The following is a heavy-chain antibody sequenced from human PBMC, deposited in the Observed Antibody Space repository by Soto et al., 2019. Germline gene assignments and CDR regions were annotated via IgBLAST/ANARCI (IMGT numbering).Heavy chain of an antibody. CDR1: GYGFTSYW. D-gene: IGHD2-21*01. CDR2: IYPGDSDT. CDR3: ASQLGNSDDAFDI. V-gene: IGHV5-51*01. Sequence: GESLKISCKGSGYGFTSYWIGWVRQMPGKGLEWMGIIYPGDSDTRYSPSFQGQVTISADKSISTAYLQWSSLKASDTAMYYCASQLGNSDDAFDIWGQGTMVTVSS. J-gene: IGHJ3*02.